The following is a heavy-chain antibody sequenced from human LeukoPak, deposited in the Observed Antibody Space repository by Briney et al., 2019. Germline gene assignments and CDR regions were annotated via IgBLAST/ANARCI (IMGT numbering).Heavy chain of an antibody. D-gene: IGHD6-19*01. CDR1: GFTFSSYS. CDR2: ISSSSSTI. CDR3: AREPYSSGYSHYYYMDV. J-gene: IGHJ6*03. V-gene: IGHV3-48*01. Sequence: PGGSLRLSCEVSGFTFSSYSMHWVRQAPGKGLEWVSYISSSSSTIFYADSVKGRLTISRDNAKNSLYLQMNSLRAEDTAVYYCAREPYSSGYSHYYYMDVWGKGTTVTVSS.